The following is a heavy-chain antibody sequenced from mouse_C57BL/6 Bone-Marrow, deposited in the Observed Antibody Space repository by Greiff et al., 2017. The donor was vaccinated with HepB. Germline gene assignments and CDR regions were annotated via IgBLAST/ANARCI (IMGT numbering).Heavy chain of an antibody. CDR3: TLDDFDD. Sequence: EVQLQQSGAELVRPGASVKLSCTASGFNIKDDYMHWVKQRPEQGLEWIGWIDPENGDTEYASKFQGKATITADTSSNTAYLQLSSLTSEDTAVYYCTLDDFDDWGQGTTLTVSS. V-gene: IGHV14-4*01. CDR2: IDPENGDT. J-gene: IGHJ2*01. D-gene: IGHD2-3*01. CDR1: GFNIKDDY.